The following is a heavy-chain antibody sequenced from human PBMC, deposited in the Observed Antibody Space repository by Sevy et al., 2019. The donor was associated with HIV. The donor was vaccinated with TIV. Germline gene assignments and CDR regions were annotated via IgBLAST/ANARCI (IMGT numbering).Heavy chain of an antibody. CDR1: EFRLSNYA. D-gene: IGHD3-22*01. CDR2: SSGSGGSS. J-gene: IGHJ4*02. CDR3: AKDLYYDNSLFDY. V-gene: IGHV3-23*01. Sequence: GGSLRLSCVASEFRLSNYAMNWVRQAPGKGLEWVSGSSGSGGSSYYADSVKGRFTISRDNYKNTLYLQMNSLRAEDTAMYYCAKDLYYDNSLFDYWGQGILVTVSS.